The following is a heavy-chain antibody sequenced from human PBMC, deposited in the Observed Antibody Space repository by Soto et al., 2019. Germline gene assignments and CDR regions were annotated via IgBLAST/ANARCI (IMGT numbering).Heavy chain of an antibody. CDR3: ARPARQDTVAGNY. V-gene: IGHV4-39*01. CDR1: GGSISSSSYY. D-gene: IGHD6-19*01. J-gene: IGHJ4*02. Sequence: PSETLSLTCTVSGGSISSSSYYWGWIRQPPGKGLEWIGSIYYTGITHHNPSLKSRATISIDTSKNQFSLNLNSVTATDTAVYYCARPARQDTVAGNYWGQGTLVTVSS. CDR2: IYYTGIT.